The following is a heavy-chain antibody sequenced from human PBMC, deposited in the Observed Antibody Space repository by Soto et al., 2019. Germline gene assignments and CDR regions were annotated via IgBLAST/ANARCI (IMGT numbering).Heavy chain of an antibody. V-gene: IGHV4-61*01. CDR3: ARFVRSCSDPTCSNRADV. Sequence: PSETLSLTCTVSGGFVNSDTHSWSWIRQTPGKRLEWIGFIYSGGSTKNPSLRSRVTMSVDTSKNQFSLKLRSVIVADTAVYHCARFVRSCSDPTCSNRADVWGQGITVTVSS. J-gene: IGHJ6*02. CDR2: IYSGGST. CDR1: GGFVNSDTHS. D-gene: IGHD2-8*01.